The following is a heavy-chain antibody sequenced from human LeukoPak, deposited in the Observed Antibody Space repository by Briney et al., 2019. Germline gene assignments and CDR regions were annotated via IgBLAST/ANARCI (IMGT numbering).Heavy chain of an antibody. CDR3: ARDLRVVIPYSGAVEYFDY. Sequence: HPGGSLRLSCAASGFTFSSYWMSWVRQAPGKGLEWVANIKQDGSEKYYVDSVKGRFTISRDNAKNSLYLQMNSLRAEDTAVYYCARDLRVVIPYSGAVEYFDYWGQGTLVTVSS. J-gene: IGHJ4*02. CDR1: GFTFSSYW. CDR2: IKQDGSEK. D-gene: IGHD3-3*01. V-gene: IGHV3-7*01.